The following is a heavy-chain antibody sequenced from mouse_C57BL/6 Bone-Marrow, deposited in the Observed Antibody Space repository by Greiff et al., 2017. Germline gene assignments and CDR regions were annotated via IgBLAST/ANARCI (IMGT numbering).Heavy chain of an antibody. CDR3: ARRWDGGFFDY. D-gene: IGHD4-1*01. V-gene: IGHV1-85*01. CDR2: IYPRDGST. J-gene: IGHJ2*01. CDR1: GYTFTSYD. Sequence: VKLVESGPELVKPGASVKLSCKASGYTFTSYDINWVKQRPGQGLEWLGWIYPRDGSTKYNEKFKGKATVTVDTSSSTAYMELHSLTSEDSAVYFCARRWDGGFFDYWGQGTTLTVSS.